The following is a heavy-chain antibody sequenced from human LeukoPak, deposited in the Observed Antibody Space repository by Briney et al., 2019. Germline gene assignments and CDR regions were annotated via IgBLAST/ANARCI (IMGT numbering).Heavy chain of an antibody. D-gene: IGHD1-1*01. Sequence: GGSLGLSCAASGFTFSSYWMSWVRQAPGKGLEWVANIKQDGSEKYYVDTVKGRFTISRDNAKNSLYLQMNSLRAEDTAVYYCARDTTYDALDYWGQGTLVTVSS. CDR2: IKQDGSEK. CDR3: ARDTTYDALDY. CDR1: GFTFSSYW. V-gene: IGHV3-7*01. J-gene: IGHJ4*02.